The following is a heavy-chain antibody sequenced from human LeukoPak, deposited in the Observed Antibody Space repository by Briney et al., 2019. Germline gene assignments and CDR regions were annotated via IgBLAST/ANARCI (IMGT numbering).Heavy chain of an antibody. D-gene: IGHD6-13*01. Sequence: GASVKVSCKASGYTFPDYYMHWVRQAPGQGLEWMGWINPNSGDTNYAQRFQGRVTMTRDTSISTAYMGLSRLRSDDTAVFYCARGSPVQHLVFYYSYMDVWGKGTTVTISS. J-gene: IGHJ6*03. V-gene: IGHV1-2*02. CDR1: GYTFPDYY. CDR3: ARGSPVQHLVFYYSYMDV. CDR2: INPNSGDT.